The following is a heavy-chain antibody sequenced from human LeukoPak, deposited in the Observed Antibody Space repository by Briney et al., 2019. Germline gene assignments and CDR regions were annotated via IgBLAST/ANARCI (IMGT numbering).Heavy chain of an antibody. CDR2: INHSGST. J-gene: IGHJ6*02. CDR3: ARGPRNYYYYYGMDV. CDR1: GGSFSGYY. Sequence: SETLSLTCAVYGGSFSGYYWSWIRQPPGKGLEWIGEINHSGSTNYNPSLKSRVTISVDTSKNQFSLKLSSVTAADTAVYYCARGPRNYYYYYGMDVWGQGTTVTVSS. D-gene: IGHD4-11*01. V-gene: IGHV4-34*01.